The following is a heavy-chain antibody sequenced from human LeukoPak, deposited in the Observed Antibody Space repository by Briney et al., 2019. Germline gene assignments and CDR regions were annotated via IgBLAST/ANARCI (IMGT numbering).Heavy chain of an antibody. D-gene: IGHD6-6*01. J-gene: IGHJ4*02. CDR2: IYYSGST. CDR3: ARDRGYGSSPRWYFDY. V-gene: IGHV4-59*01. Sequence: IYYSGSTNYNPSLKSRVTLSVDTSKNQFSLNLSSVTAADTAVYYCARDRGYGSSPRWYFDYWGQGTLVTVSS.